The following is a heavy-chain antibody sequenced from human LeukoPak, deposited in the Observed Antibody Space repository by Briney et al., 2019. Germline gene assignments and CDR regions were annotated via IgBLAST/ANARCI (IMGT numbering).Heavy chain of an antibody. CDR1: GFTFRDSY. D-gene: IGHD3-22*01. Sequence: GGSLRLSCAASGFTFRDSYMTWIRQAPGKGLEWVSSISTGGGTIYYSDSVKGRFTISRDNAQNSLYRQMNSLRAEDTAVYYCARETYYYESSDYYSPGGFDFWGRGALVTVSS. CDR3: ARETYYYESSDYYSPGGFDF. V-gene: IGHV3-11*01. CDR2: ISTGGGTI. J-gene: IGHJ4*02.